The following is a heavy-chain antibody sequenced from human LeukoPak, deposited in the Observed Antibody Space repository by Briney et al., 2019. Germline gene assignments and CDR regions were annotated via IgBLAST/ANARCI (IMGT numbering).Heavy chain of an antibody. Sequence: GESLQISCKGSGYSFTSYWIGWVRQMPGKGLEWMGIIYPGDSDTRYSPSFQGQVTISADKSISTAYLQWSSLKASDTAMYYCARILAYCGGDCYTDAFDIWGQGTMVTVSS. CDR2: IYPGDSDT. V-gene: IGHV5-51*01. CDR1: GYSFTSYW. J-gene: IGHJ3*02. D-gene: IGHD2-21*02. CDR3: ARILAYCGGDCYTDAFDI.